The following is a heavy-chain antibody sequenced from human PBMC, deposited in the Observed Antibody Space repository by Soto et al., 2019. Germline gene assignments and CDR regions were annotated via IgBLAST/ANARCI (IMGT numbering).Heavy chain of an antibody. D-gene: IGHD3-3*01. V-gene: IGHV1-8*01. J-gene: IGHJ6*04. CDR2: MTPHSGNT. CDR1: GYTFTSYD. CDR3: ARGLSRGGFWSERYRAPTDV. Sequence: ASVKVSCKASGYTFTSYDISWVRQATGHGLEWMGWMTPHSGNTGYAQRFQGRVTMTRNTSISTAYMELSSLRSEDTAVYYCARGLSRGGFWSERYRAPTDVWGKGTTVTVSS.